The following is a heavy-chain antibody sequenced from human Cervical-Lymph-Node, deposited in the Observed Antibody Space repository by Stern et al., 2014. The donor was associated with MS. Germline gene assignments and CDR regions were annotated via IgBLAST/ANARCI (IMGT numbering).Heavy chain of an antibody. V-gene: IGHV3-48*01. CDR1: GFTFSKYS. CDR2: ISSSSTTI. Sequence: VQLVESGGGLVQPGGSLRLSCTASGFTFSKYSMNWVRQAPGKGLEWLLYISSSSTTIYYADSVKGRFTLSRDNARNSMSLQLNSLTADDTAVYYCAKGLYYDTLTGLDYWGQGALVTVSS. D-gene: IGHD3-9*01. J-gene: IGHJ4*02. CDR3: AKGLYYDTLTGLDY.